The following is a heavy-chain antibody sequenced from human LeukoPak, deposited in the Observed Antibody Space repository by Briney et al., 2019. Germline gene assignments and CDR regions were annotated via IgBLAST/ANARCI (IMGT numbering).Heavy chain of an antibody. D-gene: IGHD3-10*01. CDR1: GGTFSSYA. CDR2: IIPIFGTA. Sequence: EASVKVSCKASGGTFSSYAISWVRQAPGQGLEWMGGIIPIFGTANYAQKFQGRVTITADESTSTAYMELSSLRSEDTAVYYCATTKTMVRGAITFDYWGQGTLVTVSS. J-gene: IGHJ4*02. CDR3: ATTKTMVRGAITFDY. V-gene: IGHV1-69*13.